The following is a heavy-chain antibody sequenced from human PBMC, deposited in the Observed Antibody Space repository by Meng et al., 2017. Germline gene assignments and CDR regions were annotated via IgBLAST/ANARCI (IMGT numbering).Heavy chain of an antibody. CDR3: ARGITMINY. J-gene: IGHJ4*02. CDR1: GFTFSSYW. D-gene: IGHD3-22*01. Sequence: GESLKISCAASGFTFSSYWMSWVRPAPGKGLEWVANIKQDGSEKYYVDSVKGRFTISRDNAKNSLYLQMNSLRAEDTAVYYCARGITMINYWGQGTLVTVSS. V-gene: IGHV3-7*01. CDR2: IKQDGSEK.